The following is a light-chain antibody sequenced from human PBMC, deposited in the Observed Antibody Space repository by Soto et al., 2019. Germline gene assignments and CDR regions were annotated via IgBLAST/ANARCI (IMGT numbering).Light chain of an antibody. J-gene: IGLJ1*01. V-gene: IGLV2-14*01. CDR2: EVS. CDR3: TSYTRDTALV. Sequence: SALTQPASVSGSPGQSITISCTGTSSDVGTYNYVSWYQHHPGKAPKLIIYEVSNRPSGVSNRFSGSKSGSTASLTISGLQAEDEADYRCTSYTRDTALVFGTGTKVTV. CDR1: SSDVGTYNY.